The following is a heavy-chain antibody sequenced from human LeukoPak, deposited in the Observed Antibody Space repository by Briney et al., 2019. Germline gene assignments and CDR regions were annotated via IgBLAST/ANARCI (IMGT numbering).Heavy chain of an antibody. CDR2: IYSGGST. J-gene: IGHJ3*02. Sequence: PGGSLRLSCAASGFTVSSNYMSWVRQAPGKGLEWVSVIYSGGSTYYADSVKGRFTMSRDNSKNTLYLHMTSLRAEDTAVYYCAREGPQGQRDAFDIWGQGTMVTISS. CDR1: GFTVSSNY. CDR3: AREGPQGQRDAFDI. V-gene: IGHV3-53*01. D-gene: IGHD2-2*01.